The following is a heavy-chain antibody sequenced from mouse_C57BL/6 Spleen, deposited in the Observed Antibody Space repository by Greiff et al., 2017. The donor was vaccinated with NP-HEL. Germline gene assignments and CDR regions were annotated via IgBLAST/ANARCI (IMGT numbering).Heavy chain of an antibody. CDR2: INYDGSST. V-gene: IGHV5-16*01. J-gene: IGHJ4*01. CDR3: ARDHQSGAMDY. Sequence: LQQSEGGLVQPGSSMKLSCTASGFTFSDYYMAWVRQVPEKGLEWVANINYDGSSTYYLDSLKSRFIISRDNAKNILYLQMSSLKSEDTATYYCARDHQSGAMDYWGQGTSVTVSS. D-gene: IGHD3-1*01. CDR1: GFTFSDYY.